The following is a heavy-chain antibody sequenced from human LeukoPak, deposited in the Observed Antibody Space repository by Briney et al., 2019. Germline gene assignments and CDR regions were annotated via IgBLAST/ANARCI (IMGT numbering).Heavy chain of an antibody. CDR3: ARNGGFDP. Sequence: GGSLRLSCAVPGFPFGSFAMHWVRQAPGKGPQWVAVISFDGTNKYYADSVKGRFTISRDNAKNTLYLQMNSLKTEDTSVYYCARNGGFDPWGQGTLVTVSS. CDR2: ISFDGTNK. CDR1: GFPFGSFA. V-gene: IGHV3-30*03. J-gene: IGHJ5*02. D-gene: IGHD1-14*01.